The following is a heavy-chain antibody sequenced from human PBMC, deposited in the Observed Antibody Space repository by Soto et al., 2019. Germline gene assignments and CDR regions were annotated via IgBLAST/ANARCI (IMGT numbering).Heavy chain of an antibody. V-gene: IGHV3-23*01. J-gene: IGHJ4*02. CDR1: GFTFSSYA. D-gene: IGHD3-9*01. CDR2: ISGSGGST. Sequence: EVQLLESGGGLVQPGGSLRLSCAASGFTFSSYAMSWVRQAPVKGLEWVSAISGSGGSTYYADSVKGRFTISRDNSKNTLYLKMNSLRAEDTAVYYCAKVVEYFDWTQAYYFDYWGQGTLVTVSS. CDR3: AKVVEYFDWTQAYYFDY.